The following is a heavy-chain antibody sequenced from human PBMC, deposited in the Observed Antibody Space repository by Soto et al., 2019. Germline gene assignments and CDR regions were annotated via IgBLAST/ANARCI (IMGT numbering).Heavy chain of an antibody. CDR3: ARKNPGRVSELPDY. CDR2: TASDGTNK. J-gene: IGHJ4*02. V-gene: IGHV3-30*03. CDR1: GFTFSMYG. D-gene: IGHD3-10*01. Sequence: QVQLVESGGGVVQPGNSVRLSCAASGFTFSMYGMHWVRQAPGKGLEWVAVTASDGTNKLYGDSVKGRFTISRDNPRATLYLQMNSLRPDDTAVYYCARKNPGRVSELPDYWGQGTLVTVSS.